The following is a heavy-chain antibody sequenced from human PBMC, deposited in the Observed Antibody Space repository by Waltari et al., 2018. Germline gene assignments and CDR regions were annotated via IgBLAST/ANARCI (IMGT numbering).Heavy chain of an antibody. CDR1: GFTCSTYW. CDR2: IKEDGSES. CDR3: SVSLND. J-gene: IGHJ4*02. V-gene: IGHV3-7*01. Sequence: EVYLVESGGNLVHPGGSLRLSCAASGFTCSTYWMDWVRQAPGKGLEWVANIKEDGSESHYVDSVKGRFTISRDNAQNLLSLQMDSLRAEDTAVYYCSVSLNDWGQGTLVTVSS.